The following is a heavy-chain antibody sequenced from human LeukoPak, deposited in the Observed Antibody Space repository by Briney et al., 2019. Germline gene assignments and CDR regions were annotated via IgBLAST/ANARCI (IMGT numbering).Heavy chain of an antibody. D-gene: IGHD5-12*01. CDR3: TREQSGYSGYDLGYFDY. Sequence: PGGSLRLSCTASGFTFGDYAMSWVRQAPGKGLEWVGFIRSKAYGGTTEYAASVKGRFTISRDDSKGIAYLQMNSLKTEDTDVYYCTREQSGYSGYDLGYFDYWGQGTLVTVSS. CDR2: IRSKAYGGTT. CDR1: GFTFGDYA. V-gene: IGHV3-49*04. J-gene: IGHJ4*02.